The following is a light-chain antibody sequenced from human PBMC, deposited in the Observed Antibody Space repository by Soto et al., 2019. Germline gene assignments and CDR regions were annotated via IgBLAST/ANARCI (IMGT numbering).Light chain of an antibody. V-gene: IGLV2-8*01. J-gene: IGLJ2*01. CDR1: ITDLGTYYY. Sequence: QSVLTQPPSASGSPGQSVTISCTGTITDLGTYYYVSWYQQHPGKAPKLIIYEVSERPSGVPDRFSGSKSGNTASLTVSGLQAGDEADYYCRSYAGTKTLVFGGGTQLTVL. CDR3: RSYAGTKTLV. CDR2: EVS.